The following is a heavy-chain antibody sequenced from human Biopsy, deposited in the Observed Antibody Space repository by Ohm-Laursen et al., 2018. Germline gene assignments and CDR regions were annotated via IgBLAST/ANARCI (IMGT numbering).Heavy chain of an antibody. J-gene: IGHJ4*02. V-gene: IGHV1-69*06. CDR1: GGPFRDYG. CDR2: ENPISNTA. Sequence: SSEKVSCKASGGPFRDYGLSWARQAPGGGIEWMGRENPISNTANYAQNLQDRLNNTADRYTNTAYMDLNSLRAEDTAVYFCATLTADYGTSPDSWGQGTLVVVSS. D-gene: IGHD4-17*01. CDR3: ATLTADYGTSPDS.